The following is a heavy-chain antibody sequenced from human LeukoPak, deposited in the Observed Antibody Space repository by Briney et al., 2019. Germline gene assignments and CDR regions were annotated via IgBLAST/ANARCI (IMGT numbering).Heavy chain of an antibody. CDR3: ARVTRITMVRGGHTIYYYYYYMDV. CDR2: ISISSSYI. J-gene: IGHJ6*03. CDR1: GGTFSSYW. V-gene: IGHV3-21*01. Sequence: PGGSLRLSCAASGGTFSSYWMSWFRQAPGKGLEWVSSISISSSYIYYADSVKGRFTISRDNAKNSLYLQMNSMRADATAVYYCARVTRITMVRGGHTIYYYYYYMDVWGKGPTVTVSS. D-gene: IGHD3-10*01.